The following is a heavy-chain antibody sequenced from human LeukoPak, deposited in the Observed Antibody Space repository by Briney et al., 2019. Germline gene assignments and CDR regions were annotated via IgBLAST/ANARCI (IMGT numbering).Heavy chain of an antibody. CDR3: ARAETYSSGWYDPFFDY. V-gene: IGHV4-38-2*02. Sequence: SETLSLTCTVSTYSISSGYYWGWVRRPPGKGLEWIGSIYHSGSSYYNPSLKSRVTISVDTSKNQFSLKLRSVTAADTAVYHCARAETYSSGWYDPFFDYWGQGTLVTVST. CDR1: TYSISSGYY. CDR2: IYHSGSS. J-gene: IGHJ4*02. D-gene: IGHD6-19*01.